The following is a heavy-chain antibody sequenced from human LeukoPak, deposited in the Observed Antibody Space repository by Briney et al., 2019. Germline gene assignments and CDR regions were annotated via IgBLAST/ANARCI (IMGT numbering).Heavy chain of an antibody. Sequence: ASVKVSCKASGGTFSSYAISWVRQAPGQGLEWMGRIIPILGIANYAQKFQGRVTITADKSTSTAYMELSSLRSDDTAMFYCAVITSSVDYWGQGTLVTVSS. CDR3: AVITSSVDY. J-gene: IGHJ4*02. D-gene: IGHD3-10*01. V-gene: IGHV1-69*04. CDR2: IIPILGIA. CDR1: GGTFSSYA.